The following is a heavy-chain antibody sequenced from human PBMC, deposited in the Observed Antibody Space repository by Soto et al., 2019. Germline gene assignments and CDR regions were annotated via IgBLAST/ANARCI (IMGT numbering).Heavy chain of an antibody. CDR2: VDGSGADT. Sequence: GGSLRLSCAASGFTFSSHAMGWLRQAPGTEPEWVAFVDGSGADTSYADSVKGRFTISRDNSENSLYLHMNSLRAEDSGRYFCAKEIFAAARAYGDYRFDYWGQGTLVTVSS. J-gene: IGHJ4*02. CDR1: GFTFSSHA. D-gene: IGHD4-17*01. V-gene: IGHV3-23*01. CDR3: AKEIFAAARAYGDYRFDY.